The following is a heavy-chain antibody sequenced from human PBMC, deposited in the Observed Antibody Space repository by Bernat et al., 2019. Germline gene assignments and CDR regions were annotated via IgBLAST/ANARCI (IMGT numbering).Heavy chain of an antibody. CDR1: GFTFSDYY. CDR3: AAHTTGTTWTTDY. CDR2: IWYDGSNK. D-gene: IGHD1-1*01. V-gene: IGHV3-33*08. J-gene: IGHJ4*02. Sequence: QVQLVESGGGLVKPGGSLRLSCAASGFTFSDYYMSWIRQAPGKGLEWVAVIWYDGSNKYYADSVKGRFTISRDNSKNTLYLQMNSLRAEDTAVYYCAAHTTGTTWTTDYWGQGTLVTVSS.